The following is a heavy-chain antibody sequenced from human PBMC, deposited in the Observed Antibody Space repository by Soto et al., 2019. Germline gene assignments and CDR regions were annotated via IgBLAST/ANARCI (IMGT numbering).Heavy chain of an antibody. CDR3: ARGGKYSGAFVP. V-gene: IGHV1-18*04. D-gene: IGHD1-26*01. Sequence: QVQLVQSGAEVKKPGASVKASCKASGYTFMRYDMSWVRQTPGQGVEWMGWIRAYNGETDSAQKFQGRVTLTTDTSTSTAYMALRSLSSDDTVVYYCARGGKYSGAFVPWGQGTLVTVSS. CDR2: IRAYNGET. CDR1: GYTFMRYD. J-gene: IGHJ4*02.